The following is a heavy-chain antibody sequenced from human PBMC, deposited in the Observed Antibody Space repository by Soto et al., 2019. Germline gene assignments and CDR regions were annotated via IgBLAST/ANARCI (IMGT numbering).Heavy chain of an antibody. CDR2: IWYDGSNK. CDR3: ARAQTVTDPSPFDY. J-gene: IGHJ4*02. CDR1: GFTFSSYG. V-gene: IGHV3-33*01. Sequence: QVQLVESGGGVVQPGRSLRLSCAASGFTFSSYGMHWVRQAPGKGLEWVAVIWYDGSNKYYADSVKGRFTISRDNSKNTLYLQMNSLRAEDTAVYYCARAQTVTDPSPFDYWGQGTLVTVSS. D-gene: IGHD2-21*02.